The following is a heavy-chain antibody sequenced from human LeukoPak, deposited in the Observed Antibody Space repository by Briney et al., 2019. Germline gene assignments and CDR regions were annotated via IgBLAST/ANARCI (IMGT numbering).Heavy chain of an antibody. V-gene: IGHV4-59*12. CDR2: IYYSGST. Sequence: PSETLSLTCTVSGGSISSYYWSWIRQPPGKGLEWIGYIYYSGSTNYNPSLKSRVTISVDTSKNQFSLKLSSVTAADTAVYYCARAQFVLPVDYWGQGTLVTVSS. D-gene: IGHD3-10*01. CDR3: ARAQFVLPVDY. J-gene: IGHJ4*02. CDR1: GGSISSYY.